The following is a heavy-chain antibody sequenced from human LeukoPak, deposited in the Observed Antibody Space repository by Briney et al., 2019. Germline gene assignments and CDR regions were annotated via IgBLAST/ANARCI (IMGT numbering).Heavy chain of an antibody. CDR2: IGSVGTTI. V-gene: IGHV3-48*01. CDR1: GFTFSSYS. J-gene: IGHJ4*02. CDR3: ARGDCSGGSCYLSLTTIDY. Sequence: PGGSLRLSCAASGFTFSSYSMNWVRQAPGKWLEWVSYIGSVGTTIYYADSVKGRFTISRDNAKNSLYLQMNSLRAEDTAVYYCARGDCSGGSCYLSLTTIDYWGQGTLVTVSS. D-gene: IGHD2-15*01.